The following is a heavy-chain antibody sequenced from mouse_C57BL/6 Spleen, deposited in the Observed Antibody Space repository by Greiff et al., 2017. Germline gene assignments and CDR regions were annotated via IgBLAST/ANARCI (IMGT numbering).Heavy chain of an antibody. CDR3: ARSSWDYAMDY. D-gene: IGHD4-1*01. CDR1: GYTFTSYW. CDR2: IDPSDSET. Sequence: QVQLKQPGAELVRPGSSVKLSCKASGYTFTSYWMPWVKQRPIQGLEWIGNIDPSDSETHYNQKFKDKATLTVDKSSSTAYVQLSSLTSEDSAVYYCARSSWDYAMDYWGQGTSVTVSS. V-gene: IGHV1-52*01. J-gene: IGHJ4*01.